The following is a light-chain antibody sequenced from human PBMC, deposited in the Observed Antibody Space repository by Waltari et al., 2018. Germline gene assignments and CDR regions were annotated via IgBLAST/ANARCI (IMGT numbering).Light chain of an antibody. Sequence: QSALTQPRSVSGSPGQSVTVSCTRTSNDVGAYNYVSWYQQHPGKSPKVIIYDVSKRPSWVPDRFSGSKSGNTASLTSSGRQGEDEADYYCCSYAGSDTYRVFGGGTKLTVL. CDR1: SNDVGAYNY. CDR2: DVS. J-gene: IGLJ3*02. CDR3: CSYAGSDTYRV. V-gene: IGLV2-11*01.